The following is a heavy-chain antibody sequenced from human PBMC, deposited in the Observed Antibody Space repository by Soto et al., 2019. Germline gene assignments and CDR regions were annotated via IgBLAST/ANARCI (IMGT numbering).Heavy chain of an antibody. CDR1: GYTFTGYY. Sequence: ASVKVSCKASGYTFTGYYMHWVRQAPGQGLEWMGWINPNSGGTNYAQKFQGWVTMTRDTSISTAYMELSRLRSDDTAVYYCARGKVAHRPSYYYYYGMDVWGQGTTVTVSS. V-gene: IGHV1-2*04. CDR3: ARGKVAHRPSYYYYYGMDV. CDR2: INPNSGGT. D-gene: IGHD1-26*01. J-gene: IGHJ6*02.